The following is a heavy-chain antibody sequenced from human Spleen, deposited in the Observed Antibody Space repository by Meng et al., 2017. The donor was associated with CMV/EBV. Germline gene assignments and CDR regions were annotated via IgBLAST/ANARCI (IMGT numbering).Heavy chain of an antibody. CDR3: ARQYSSSYYSDY. CDR2: LYYNGNT. J-gene: IGHJ4*02. D-gene: IGHD6-6*01. V-gene: IGHV4-39*01. Sequence: SETLSLTCTVSGGSISTTNYYWGWVRQPPGKGLEWIGTLYYNGNTYYNPSLKSRVIISVDTSKKQFSLKLSAVTAADTAVYYCARQYSSSYYSDYWGQGTLVTVSS. CDR1: GGSISTTNYY.